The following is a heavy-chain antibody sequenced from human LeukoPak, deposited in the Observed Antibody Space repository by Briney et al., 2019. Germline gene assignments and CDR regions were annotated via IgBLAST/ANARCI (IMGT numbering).Heavy chain of an antibody. Sequence: SRTLSLTCTVSGGSISSGGYYWSWIRQHPGKGLEWIGYIYYSGSTYYNPSLKSRVTISVDTSKNQFSLKLSSVTAADTAVYYCARDILYYASSGYYPTPPDYWGQGTLVTVSS. J-gene: IGHJ4*02. CDR2: IYYSGST. V-gene: IGHV4-31*03. CDR3: ARDILYYASSGYYPTPPDY. CDR1: GGSISSGGYY. D-gene: IGHD3-22*01.